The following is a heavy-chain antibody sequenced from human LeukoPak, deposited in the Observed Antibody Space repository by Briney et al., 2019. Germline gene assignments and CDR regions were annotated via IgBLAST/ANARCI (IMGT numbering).Heavy chain of an antibody. CDR1: GGSISSYY. D-gene: IGHD3-3*01. CDR2: IDYSGRS. V-gene: IGHV4-59*08. J-gene: IGHJ4*02. Sequence: SETLSLTCTVSGGSISSYYWSWIRQPPGKGLEWIGNIDYSGRSNYNPSLKSRVTISVDTSKNQFSLKLSSVTAADTAVYYCARRSPEWMELFFDYWGQGTLVTVSS. CDR3: ARRSPEWMELFFDY.